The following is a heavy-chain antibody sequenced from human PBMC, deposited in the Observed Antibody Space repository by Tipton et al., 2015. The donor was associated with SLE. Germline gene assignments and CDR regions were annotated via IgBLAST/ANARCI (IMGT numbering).Heavy chain of an antibody. CDR3: ARGPYYYDSSGPSDV. V-gene: IGHV3-21*01. D-gene: IGHD3-22*01. J-gene: IGHJ6*04. CDR1: GFTFSNYR. CDR2: IGSSSSYI. Sequence: SLRLSCAASGFTFSNYRMNWVRQAPGKGLEWVSSIGSSSSYIDYADSVKGRFTISRDNAKNSLYLQMNSLRAEDTAVYYCARGPYYYDSSGPSDVWGKGTTVTVSS.